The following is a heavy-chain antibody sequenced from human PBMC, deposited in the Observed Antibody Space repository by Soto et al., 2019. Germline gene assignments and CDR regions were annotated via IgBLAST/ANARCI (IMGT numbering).Heavy chain of an antibody. J-gene: IGHJ6*02. V-gene: IGHV3-21*01. CDR3: ARGEGAMAGMDV. CDR2: ISSSSSYI. Sequence: PGGSLRLSCAASGFTFSSYSMNWVRQAPGKGLEWVSSISSSSSYIYYADSVKGRFTISRDNAKNSLYLQMNSLRAEDTAVYYCARGEGAMAGMDVWGQGATVTVSS. CDR1: GFTFSSYS. D-gene: IGHD3-16*01.